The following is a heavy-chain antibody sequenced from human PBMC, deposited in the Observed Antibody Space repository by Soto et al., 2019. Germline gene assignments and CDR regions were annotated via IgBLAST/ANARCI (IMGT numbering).Heavy chain of an antibody. CDR3: ARVISGVYWTNAY. Sequence: EVQLVESGGGLVKPGESLRLSCVASGFTFSAYSMTWVRQAPGKGLEWVSSIGSSTSYIYYADSVAGRFTISRDNAKNSLSLQMHSLRAEDTAVYYCARVISGVYWTNAYWGQGTLVNVSS. CDR2: IGSSTSYI. J-gene: IGHJ4*02. V-gene: IGHV3-21*02. CDR1: GFTFSAYS. D-gene: IGHD2-21*01.